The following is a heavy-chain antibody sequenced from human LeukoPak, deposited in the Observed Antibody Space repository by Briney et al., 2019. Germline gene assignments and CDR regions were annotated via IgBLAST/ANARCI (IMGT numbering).Heavy chain of an antibody. CDR2: ISAYNGNT. V-gene: IGHV1-18*01. CDR3: AKRSGALFGVVIGYFDY. J-gene: IGHJ4*02. CDR1: GYTFTSYG. D-gene: IGHD3-3*01. Sequence: ASVKVSCKASGYTFTSYGISWVRQAPGQGFEWMGWISAYNGNTNYAQKLQGRVTMTTDTSTSTAYMELRSLRSDDTAVYYCAKRSGALFGVVIGYFDYWGQGTLVTVSS.